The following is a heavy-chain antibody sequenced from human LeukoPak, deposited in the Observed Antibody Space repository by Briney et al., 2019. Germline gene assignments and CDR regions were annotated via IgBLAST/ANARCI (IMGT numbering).Heavy chain of an antibody. CDR3: AKERGYSTSPYFDY. CDR2: ISGSGGST. Sequence: GGSLRLFCAASGFTFSRNVMSWLRQAPAKGLESVSGISGSGGSTYYADSVKGRFTISRDNSKNTLYLQMNSLRAEDTALYYCAKERGYSTSPYFDYWGQGTLVTVSS. V-gene: IGHV3-23*01. J-gene: IGHJ4*02. CDR1: GFTFSRNV. D-gene: IGHD6-6*01.